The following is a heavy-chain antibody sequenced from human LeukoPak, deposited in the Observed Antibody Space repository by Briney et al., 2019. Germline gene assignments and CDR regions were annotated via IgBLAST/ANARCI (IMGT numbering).Heavy chain of an antibody. D-gene: IGHD3-3*01. CDR3: AKSPALEWDLMYYFDY. V-gene: IGHV3-30*18. J-gene: IGHJ4*02. CDR1: GFTFSSYG. CDR2: ISYDGSNK. Sequence: GGSLRLSCAASGFTFSSYGMPWVRQAPGKGLEWVAVISYDGSNKYYADSVKGRFTISRDNSKNTLYLQMNSLRAEDTAVYYCAKSPALEWDLMYYFDYWGQGTLVTVSS.